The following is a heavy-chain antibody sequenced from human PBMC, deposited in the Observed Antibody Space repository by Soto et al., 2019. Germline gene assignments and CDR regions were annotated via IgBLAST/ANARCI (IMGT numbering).Heavy chain of an antibody. CDR2: IFYNGTT. CDR1: GVSLTSDY. Sequence: AETLSLTCSFSGVSLTSDYWSWIRQTPGKTLEWIGCIFYNGTTNYNPSLKSRVTISLDMSKNQFSLKLKSVSAEDTDLYYCARGNGINRYRGPGTMVT. V-gene: IGHV4-59*01. CDR3: ARGNGINRY. J-gene: IGHJ4*02.